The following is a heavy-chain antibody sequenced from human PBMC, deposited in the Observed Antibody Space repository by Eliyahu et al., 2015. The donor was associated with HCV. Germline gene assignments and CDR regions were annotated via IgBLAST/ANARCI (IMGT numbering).Heavy chain of an antibody. V-gene: IGHV3-33*01. J-gene: IGHJ3*02. D-gene: IGHD3-10*01. CDR3: ARDLVDYYGSGSGNDAFDI. CDR1: GFTFSSYG. Sequence: GVVQPGRSLRLSCAASGFTFSSYGMHWVRQAPGKGLEWVAVIWYDGSNKYYADSVKGRFTISRDNSKNTLYLQMNSLRAEDTAVYYCARDLVDYYGSGSGNDAFDIWGQGTMVTVSS. CDR2: IWYDGSNK.